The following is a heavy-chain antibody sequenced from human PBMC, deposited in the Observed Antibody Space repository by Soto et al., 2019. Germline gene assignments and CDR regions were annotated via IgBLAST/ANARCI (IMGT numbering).Heavy chain of an antibody. Sequence: EVQLVESGGGLVQPGGSLRLSCAASGFSISGYWMSWVRQAPGKGLEWVANIKQDGSEKYYVDSLKGRFTISRDNAKNPLYLQMNSLRAEDTALYYCVRDNSRGFWGQGTLVTVSS. CDR3: VRDNSRGF. D-gene: IGHD2-21*01. CDR1: GFSISGYW. V-gene: IGHV3-7*01. J-gene: IGHJ4*02. CDR2: IKQDGSEK.